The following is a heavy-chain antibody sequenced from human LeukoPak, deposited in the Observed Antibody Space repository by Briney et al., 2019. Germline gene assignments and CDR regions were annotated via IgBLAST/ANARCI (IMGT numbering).Heavy chain of an antibody. V-gene: IGHV3-7*01. J-gene: IGHJ4*02. Sequence: GGSLRLSCEASGFTFSDYWMSWVRQAPGKGLEWVANIKQDGSEKYYVDSVEGRFTISRDNAQNSLYLHMNSLRAEDTAMYYCARDNYGLFDYWGQGTLVTVSS. D-gene: IGHD3-10*01. CDR2: IKQDGSEK. CDR3: ARDNYGLFDY. CDR1: GFTFSDYW.